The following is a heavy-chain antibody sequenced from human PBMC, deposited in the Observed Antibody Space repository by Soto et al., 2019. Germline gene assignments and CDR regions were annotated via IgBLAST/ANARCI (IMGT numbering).Heavy chain of an antibody. V-gene: IGHV3-23*01. D-gene: IGHD4-17*01. CDR1: GFTFSSYA. Sequence: GGSLRLSCAAPGFTFSSYAMSWVRQAPGKGLEWVSAISGSGGSTYYADSVKGRFTISRDNSKNTLYLQMNSLRAEDTAVYYCAKGQEGLRWSPGRAYYFDYWGQGTLVTVSS. CDR2: ISGSGGST. J-gene: IGHJ4*02. CDR3: AKGQEGLRWSPGRAYYFDY.